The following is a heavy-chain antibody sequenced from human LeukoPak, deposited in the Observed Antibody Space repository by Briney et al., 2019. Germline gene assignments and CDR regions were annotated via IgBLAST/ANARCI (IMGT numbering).Heavy chain of an antibody. CDR1: GFSLSSYE. J-gene: IGHJ4*02. V-gene: IGHV3-48*03. Sequence: GGSLRLSCAASGFSLSSYEMTWVCQAPGKGLEWVSSISSSARTIYYADSVKGRFTISRDNAKNSLYLQMNSLRAEDTAVYYCARCSNSYDTGGYYRCPLDYWGQGTLVTVSS. CDR2: ISSSARTI. D-gene: IGHD3-22*01. CDR3: ARCSNSYDTGGYYRCPLDY.